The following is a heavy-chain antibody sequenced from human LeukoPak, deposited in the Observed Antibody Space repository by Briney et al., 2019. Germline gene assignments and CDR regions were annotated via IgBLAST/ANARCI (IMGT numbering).Heavy chain of an antibody. D-gene: IGHD6-19*01. Sequence: ASLNLSCKASGYTFTSYYMHSVRQAPGPRLEWMGIINPSVGSTSYAQKFQGRVTMTRDTSTSTVYMELSSLRSEDTAVYYCARVGSIAVAGTLRYNWFDPWGQGTLVTVSS. CDR2: INPSVGST. V-gene: IGHV1-46*01. CDR3: ARVGSIAVAGTLRYNWFDP. J-gene: IGHJ5*02. CDR1: GYTFTSYY.